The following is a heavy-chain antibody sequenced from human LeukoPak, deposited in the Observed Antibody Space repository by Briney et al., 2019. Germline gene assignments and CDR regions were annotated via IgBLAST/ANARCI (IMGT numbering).Heavy chain of an antibody. CDR2: ISGSGGST. Sequence: GGSLRLSCAASGFTFSSYAMSWVRQAPGKGLEWVSAISGSGGSTYYADSVKGRFTISRDNSKNTLYLQMSSLRAEDTAVYYCARLDIVATIKYFDYWGQGTLVTVSS. J-gene: IGHJ4*02. V-gene: IGHV3-23*01. CDR1: GFTFSSYA. D-gene: IGHD5-12*01. CDR3: ARLDIVATIKYFDY.